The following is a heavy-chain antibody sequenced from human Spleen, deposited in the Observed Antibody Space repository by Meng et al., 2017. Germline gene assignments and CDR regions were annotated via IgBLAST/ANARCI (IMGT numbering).Heavy chain of an antibody. V-gene: IGHV3-30*18. CDR3: AKGVWGLTTADFDS. D-gene: IGHD4-17*01. CDR2: ISYDGGTK. Sequence: QVQLVESGGDQPGRLLRLSCGASGFTFSSCGMHWVRQAPGKGLEWVALISYDGGTKFYADSVKGRFTISRDNSKNTLYLQLNSLRPEDTAVYYCAKGVWGLTTADFDSWGQGTLVTVSS. CDR1: GFTFSSCG. J-gene: IGHJ4*02.